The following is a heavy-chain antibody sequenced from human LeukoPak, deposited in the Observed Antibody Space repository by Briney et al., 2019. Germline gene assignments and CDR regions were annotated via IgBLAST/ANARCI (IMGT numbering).Heavy chain of an antibody. CDR3: AKDHFGSSAYYLTFDY. V-gene: IGHV3-23*01. Sequence: GGSLRLSCAVSGFTFNKYAMSWVRQAPGKGPEWVSTISASGDRTYYADSVKGRFTLSRENSKNTLYLQMNSLRAEDTAIYYCAKDHFGSSAYYLTFDYWGQGTLVTVSS. J-gene: IGHJ4*02. CDR2: ISASGDRT. D-gene: IGHD3-22*01. CDR1: GFTFNKYA.